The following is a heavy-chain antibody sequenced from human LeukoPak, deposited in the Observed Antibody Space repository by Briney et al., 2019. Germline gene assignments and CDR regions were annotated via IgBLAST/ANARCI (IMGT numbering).Heavy chain of an antibody. CDR2: VSSDGRYT. CDR1: GFTFSNYA. D-gene: IGHD6-25*01. CDR3: AKKASAAGAGPMDE. Sequence: GGSLRLSCAASGFTFSNYAVHWVRQAPDKGLEWLAIVSSDGRYTYYADSVKGRFTISRDNSQNTLFLQVNSLRAEDTAVYYCAKKASAAGAGPMDEWGQGTLVAVSS. V-gene: IGHV3-30*18. J-gene: IGHJ4*02.